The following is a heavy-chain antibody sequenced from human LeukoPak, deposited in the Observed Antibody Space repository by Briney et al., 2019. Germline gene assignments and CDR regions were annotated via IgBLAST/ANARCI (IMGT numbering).Heavy chain of an antibody. CDR2: INHSGST. CDR3: ARGGGIAAQTYYFDY. CDR1: GGSFSGYY. J-gene: IGHJ4*02. V-gene: IGHV4-34*01. D-gene: IGHD6-13*01. Sequence: SETLSLTCAVYGGSFSGYYWSWIRQPPGKGLEWIGEINHSGSTNYNPSLKSRVTISVDTSKNQFSLKLSSVTAADTAVYYCARGGGIAAQTYYFDYWGLGTLVTVSS.